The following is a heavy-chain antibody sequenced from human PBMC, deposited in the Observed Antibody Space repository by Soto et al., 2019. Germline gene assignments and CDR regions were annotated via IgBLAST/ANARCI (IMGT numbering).Heavy chain of an antibody. V-gene: IGHV1-18*01. Sequence: QVHLVQSGAEVKNPGASVKVSCKASGYTFTSHGISWVRQAPGQGLEWMGWISSVKGGTNYAQSLQGRVTMTTDSTTTTAYMELTSLTSDDTAVYYCARDISYGSGTAYGYRGQGTPVTVSS. J-gene: IGHJ4*02. CDR2: ISSVKGGT. CDR1: GYTFTSHG. CDR3: ARDISYGSGTAYGY. D-gene: IGHD3-10*01.